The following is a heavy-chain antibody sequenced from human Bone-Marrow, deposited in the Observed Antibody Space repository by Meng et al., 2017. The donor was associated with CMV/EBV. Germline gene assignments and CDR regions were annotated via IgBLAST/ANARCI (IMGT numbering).Heavy chain of an antibody. D-gene: IGHD6-13*01. V-gene: IGHV2-5*01. CDR1: VISLSTRGVG. Sequence: SGPTLVKPTQTLTLTCTFSVISLSTRGVGVGSILQTPGKALEWLSLIYWNDDKRYIPSLKSRLTITKDTSKNQVVLTMTNMDPVDTATYYCAHSPRPSNFYSSSWYSYGDGNNWFDPWGQGTLVTVSS. J-gene: IGHJ5*02. CDR2: IYWNDDK. CDR3: AHSPRPSNFYSSSWYSYGDGNNWFDP.